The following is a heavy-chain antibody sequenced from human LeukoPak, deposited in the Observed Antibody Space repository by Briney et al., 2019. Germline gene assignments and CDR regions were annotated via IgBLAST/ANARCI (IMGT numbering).Heavy chain of an antibody. CDR1: EFNFRKYG. Sequence: SGGSLRLSCAASEFNFRKYGMHWVRQAPGKGLEWVALISYDGSNKYYADSVKGRFTISRDNSKNTLFLQMNSLRTEDTAVYYSAKFYTGRFLEGFDYWGQGTLVTVSS. J-gene: IGHJ4*02. CDR3: AKFYTGRFLEGFDY. V-gene: IGHV3-30*18. CDR2: ISYDGSNK. D-gene: IGHD3-3*01.